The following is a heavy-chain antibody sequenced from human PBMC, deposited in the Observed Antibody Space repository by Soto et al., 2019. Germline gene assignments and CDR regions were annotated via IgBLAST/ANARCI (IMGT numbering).Heavy chain of an antibody. CDR1: GSSMSSGGFS. Sequence: QLQLQESGSGLVKPSQTLSLTCAVSGSSMSSGGFSWSRIRQPPGKGLESIGYIYHSGSTYYNPSLKSRVTISVDRSKNQFSLKLSSVTAADTAVYYCAGGIAARPLGYWGQGTLVTVSS. CDR2: IYHSGST. J-gene: IGHJ4*02. D-gene: IGHD6-6*01. CDR3: AGGIAARPLGY. V-gene: IGHV4-30-2*01.